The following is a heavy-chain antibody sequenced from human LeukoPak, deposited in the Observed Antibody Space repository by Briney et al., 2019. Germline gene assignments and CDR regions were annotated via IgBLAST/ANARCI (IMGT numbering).Heavy chain of an antibody. D-gene: IGHD3-22*01. CDR2: ISGSGGST. CDR1: GFTFSSYA. Sequence: PGGSLRLSCAASGFTFSSYAMSWVRQAPGRGLEWVSAISGSGGSTYYADSVKGRFTISRDNSKNTLYLQMNSLRAEGTAVYYCAKGRITMIVVVISYDYWGQGTLVTVSS. J-gene: IGHJ4*02. V-gene: IGHV3-23*01. CDR3: AKGRITMIVVVISYDY.